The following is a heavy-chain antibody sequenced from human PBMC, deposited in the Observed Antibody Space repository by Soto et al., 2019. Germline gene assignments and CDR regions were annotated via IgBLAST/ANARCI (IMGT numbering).Heavy chain of an antibody. V-gene: IGHV4-59*01. D-gene: IGHD6-19*01. J-gene: IGHJ4*02. CDR2: IYYSGST. Sequence: SETLSLTCTVSGGSISSYYWSWIRQPPGKGLEWIGYIYYSGSTNYNPSLKSRVTISVDTSKNQFSLELRSVTAADTAVYYCARVPGGYSRGWYYFDYWGQGTLVTVSS. CDR1: GGSISSYY. CDR3: ARVPGGYSRGWYYFDY.